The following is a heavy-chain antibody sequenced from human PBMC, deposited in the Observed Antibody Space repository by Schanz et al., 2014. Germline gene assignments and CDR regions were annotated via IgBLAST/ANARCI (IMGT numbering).Heavy chain of an antibody. J-gene: IGHJ4*02. V-gene: IGHV3-20*04. Sequence: EVQLVESGGGVVRPGGSLRLSCAASGFTFDDYAMSWVRQAPGKGLEWVSAINWSDGSTGYADSVKGRFTISRDNSKNTLDLQMNSLRAEDTAIYYCAKDLAAVGVFDYWGQGSLVTVSP. CDR3: AKDLAAVGVFDY. CDR1: GFTFDDYA. CDR2: INWSDGST. D-gene: IGHD6-13*01.